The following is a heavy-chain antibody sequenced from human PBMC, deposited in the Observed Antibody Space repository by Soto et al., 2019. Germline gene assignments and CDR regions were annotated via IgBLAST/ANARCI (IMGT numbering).Heavy chain of an antibody. D-gene: IGHD5-18*01. J-gene: IGHJ4*01. CDR1: GFTFSSYS. V-gene: IGHV3-48*02. CDR2: ISSSSSTI. CDR3: VRDRDIYRDMVHADL. Sequence: GGSLRLSCAASGFTFSSYSMNWVRQAPGKGLEWVSYISSSSSTIYYADSVRGRFTISADNAENPVFLQMNSLRDEDTAVYFCVRDRDIYRDMVHADLWGQGTLVTVSS.